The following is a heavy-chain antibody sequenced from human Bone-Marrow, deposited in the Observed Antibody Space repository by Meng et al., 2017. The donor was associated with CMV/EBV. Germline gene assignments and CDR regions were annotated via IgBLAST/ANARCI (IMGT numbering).Heavy chain of an antibody. J-gene: IGHJ3*02. CDR1: AYTFPRLG. CDR2: INPNSGGT. CDR3: TREQIGGGNAFDT. D-gene: IGHD3-16*01. Sequence: ASVTVSCKASAYTFPRLGFNWVRQAPGQGLEWLGWINPNSGGTNYAQKFQGRVTMSRDMSISTALMELSRLRSDDTAVYYCTREQIGGGNAFDTWGQGTLVTVSS. V-gene: IGHV1-2*02.